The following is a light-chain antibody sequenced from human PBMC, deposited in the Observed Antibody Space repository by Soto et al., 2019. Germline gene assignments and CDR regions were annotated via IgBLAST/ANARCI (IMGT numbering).Light chain of an antibody. V-gene: IGLV3-21*02. J-gene: IGLJ3*02. CDR3: QVWDFNSDHVM. CDR2: DDS. Sequence: SYELAQSPSVSVAPGQTASITCGGNNIGSKSVHWYQQKPGQAPVVVVYDDSVRPSGIHDRFSGSNSGNTATLTINRVEAGDEADYYCQVWDFNSDHVMFGGGTKVTVL. CDR1: NIGSKS.